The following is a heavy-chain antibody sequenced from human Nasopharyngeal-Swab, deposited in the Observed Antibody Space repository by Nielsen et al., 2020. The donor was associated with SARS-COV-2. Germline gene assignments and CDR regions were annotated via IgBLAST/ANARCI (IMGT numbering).Heavy chain of an antibody. J-gene: IGHJ6*01. CDR3: ARDGLDYDFWSAYFMDF. CDR2: ISSSSSYI. D-gene: IGHD3-3*01. Sequence: WIRQPPGKGLEWVSSISSSSSYIYYADSVKGRFTISRDNAKNSLYLQMNSLRAEDTTVYYCARDGLDYDFWSAYFMDF. V-gene: IGHV3-21*01.